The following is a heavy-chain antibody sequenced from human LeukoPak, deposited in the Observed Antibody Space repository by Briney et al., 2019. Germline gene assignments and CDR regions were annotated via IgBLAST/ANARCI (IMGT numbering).Heavy chain of an antibody. Sequence: SETLSLTCTVSGDSISSHYWTWLRQPPGKGLEWIGYIYYSGSTNYNPSLKSRVTTSVDTSKNQDSLKLTSVPASDTAVYYCARGGYSIDYWGQGTLVTVSS. CDR2: IYYSGST. CDR1: GDSISSHY. V-gene: IGHV4-59*11. CDR3: ARGGYSIDY. J-gene: IGHJ4*02. D-gene: IGHD2-15*01.